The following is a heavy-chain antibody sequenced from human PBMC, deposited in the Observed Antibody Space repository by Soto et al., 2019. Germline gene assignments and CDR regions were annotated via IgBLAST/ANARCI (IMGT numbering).Heavy chain of an antibody. CDR3: ARDPYYAHFDY. CDR1: GFTFSSYA. D-gene: IGHD2-2*01. V-gene: IGHV3-64*04. Sequence: GGSLRLSCSASGFTFSSYAMHWVRQAPGKGLEYVSAISSNGGSTYYADSVKGRFTISRDNSKNTLYLQMNSLRAEDTAVYYCARDPYYAHFDYWGQGTLVTVSS. J-gene: IGHJ4*02. CDR2: ISSNGGST.